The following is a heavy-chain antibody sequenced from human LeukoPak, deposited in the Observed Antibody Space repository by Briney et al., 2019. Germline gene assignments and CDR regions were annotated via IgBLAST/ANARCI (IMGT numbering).Heavy chain of an antibody. J-gene: IGHJ5*02. CDR2: VSGEQTDK. CDR1: GFTFVHFS. Sequence: QPGGSLRLSCVAAGFTFVHFSMQCVRQAPGKGLEWVAFVSGEQTDKYYADSVKGRFTISRDNSRNTLFLEMNSLRPDDTAVYYCARDQPGTYTMSSTWGQGTLVTVSS. D-gene: IGHD7-27*01. CDR3: ARDQPGTYTMSST. V-gene: IGHV3-30*14.